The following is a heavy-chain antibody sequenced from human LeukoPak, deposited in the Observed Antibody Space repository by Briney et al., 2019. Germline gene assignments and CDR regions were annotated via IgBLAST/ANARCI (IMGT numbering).Heavy chain of an antibody. Sequence: HGESLKISCKGSGYSCTSYWIAWVREMAGKGLEWMGINYPGDSETRYSPSFQGQVTISADKSISTAYLQWSSLDASDTAMYYCARRIAGSATFDYWGQGTLVTVSS. V-gene: IGHV5-51*01. J-gene: IGHJ4*02. D-gene: IGHD6-13*01. CDR2: NYPGDSET. CDR3: ARRIAGSATFDY. CDR1: GYSCTSYW.